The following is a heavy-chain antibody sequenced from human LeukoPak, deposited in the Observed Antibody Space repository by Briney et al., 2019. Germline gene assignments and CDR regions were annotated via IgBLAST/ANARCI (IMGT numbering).Heavy chain of an antibody. CDR2: VSGSSVDT. D-gene: IGHD3-10*01. J-gene: IGHJ4*02. CDR1: GFTFSSYA. V-gene: IGHV3-23*01. Sequence: GGSLRLSCAASGFTFSSYAMNWVRQAPGKGLEWVSAVSGSSVDTYYAESVKGRFTISRDISKSTLCLQMNSLRAEDTAVYYCARDRSRGYGSVNGYTPFLDFWGQGTLVSVSS. CDR3: ARDRSRGYGSVNGYTPFLDF.